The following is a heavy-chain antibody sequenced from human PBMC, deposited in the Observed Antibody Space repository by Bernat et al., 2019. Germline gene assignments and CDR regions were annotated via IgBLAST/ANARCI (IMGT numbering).Heavy chain of an antibody. J-gene: IGHJ4*02. V-gene: IGHV3-21*01. D-gene: IGHD2-2*01. Sequence: EVQLVESGGGLVKPGGSLRLSCAASGFTFSSYSMNWVRQAPGKGLAWVSSISSSSSYIYDADSVKGRFTISRDNDKNSLYLQMNSLRAEDTAVYYCARDRGYCSSTSCLRVYYFDYWGQGTLVTVS. CDR2: ISSSSSYI. CDR3: ARDRGYCSSTSCLRVYYFDY. CDR1: GFTFSSYS.